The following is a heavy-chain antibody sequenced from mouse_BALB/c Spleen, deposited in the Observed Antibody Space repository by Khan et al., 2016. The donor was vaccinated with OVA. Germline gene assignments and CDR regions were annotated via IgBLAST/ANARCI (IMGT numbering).Heavy chain of an antibody. V-gene: IGHV2-6-1*01. CDR2: IWSDGST. D-gene: IGHD2-10*01. J-gene: IGHJ4*01. Sequence: QMQLEESGPGLVAPSQSLSITCTISGFSLTNYDIHWVRQPPGKGLEWLVVIWSDGSTTYNSALKSRLTISKDNSKSQVFLKMNSLQTDDTAVYFCARQPYYHYNIMDYWGQGTSVTVSS. CDR1: GFSLTNYD. CDR3: ARQPYYHYNIMDY.